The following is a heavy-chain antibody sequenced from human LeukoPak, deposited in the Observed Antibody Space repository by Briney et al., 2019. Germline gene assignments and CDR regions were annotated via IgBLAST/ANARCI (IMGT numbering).Heavy chain of an antibody. J-gene: IGHJ4*02. D-gene: IGHD1-1*01. CDR1: GGSISSDFNY. CDR2: RDSSGSA. Sequence: SETLSLTGTVSGGSISSDFNYWGSIRQPPGKGLEWIGSRDSSGSAYYNPSLKSRVTISADTSKNQFSLNLSSVTAADTAVYYCARRRSQRGQEVVNHFDYWGQGTLVTVS. V-gene: IGHV4-39*01. CDR3: ARRRSQRGQEVVNHFDY.